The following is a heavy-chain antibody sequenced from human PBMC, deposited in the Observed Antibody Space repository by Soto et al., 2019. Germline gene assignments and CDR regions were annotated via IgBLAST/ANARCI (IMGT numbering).Heavy chain of an antibody. J-gene: IGHJ3*02. CDR2: IYYSGST. V-gene: IGHV4-59*01. CDR3: ARDYGNAFDI. D-gene: IGHD4-17*01. CDR1: GGSISSYY. Sequence: SETLSLTCTVSGGSISSYYWSWIRQPPGKGLEWIGYIYYSGSTNYNPSIKSRVTILVDTSKNQFSLKLSSVTAADTAVYYCARDYGNAFDIWGQGTMVTVSS.